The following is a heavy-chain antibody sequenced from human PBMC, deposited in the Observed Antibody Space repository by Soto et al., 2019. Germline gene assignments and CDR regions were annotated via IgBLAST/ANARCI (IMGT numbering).Heavy chain of an antibody. Sequence: GGSLRLSCAASGFTVSSNYMSWVRQAPGKGLEWVSVIYSGGSTYYADSVKGRFTISRHNSKNTLYLQMNSLRAEDTAVYYCARTSSDDFWSGYYYGVWGQGTLVTVSS. CDR2: IYSGGST. CDR1: GFTVSSNY. D-gene: IGHD3-3*01. J-gene: IGHJ4*02. V-gene: IGHV3-53*04. CDR3: ARTSSDDFWSGYYYGV.